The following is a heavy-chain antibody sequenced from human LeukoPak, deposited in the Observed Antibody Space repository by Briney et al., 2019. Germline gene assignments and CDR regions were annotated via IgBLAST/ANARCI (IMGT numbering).Heavy chain of an antibody. V-gene: IGHV1-69*04. Sequence: ASVKVSCKASGGTFSSYAISWVRQAPGQGLEWMGRIIPILGIANYAQKFQGRVTITADTSTSTAYMELRSLRSDDTAVYYCARDPGYCSGGSCYSVYGMDVWGQGTTVTVSS. CDR3: ARDPGYCSGGSCYSVYGMDV. CDR1: GGTFSSYA. CDR2: IIPILGIA. J-gene: IGHJ6*02. D-gene: IGHD2-15*01.